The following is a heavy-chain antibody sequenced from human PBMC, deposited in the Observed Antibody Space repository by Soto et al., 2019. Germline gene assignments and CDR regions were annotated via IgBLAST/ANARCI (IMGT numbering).Heavy chain of an antibody. V-gene: IGHV4-59*08. J-gene: IGHJ4*02. CDR1: GGSISSYY. CDR2: IYYSGST. Sequence: SETLSLTCTVSGGSISSYYWSCIRQPPGKGLEWIGYIYYSGSTNYNPSLKSRVTISVDTSKNQFSLKLSSVTAADTAVYYCARRYGGTFDYWGQGTLVTVSS. CDR3: ARRYGGTFDY. D-gene: IGHD2-15*01.